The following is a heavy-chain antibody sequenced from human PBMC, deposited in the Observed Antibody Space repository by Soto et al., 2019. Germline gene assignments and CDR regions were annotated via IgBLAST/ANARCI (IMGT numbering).Heavy chain of an antibody. Sequence: SVKVSCKASGGTFSSYAISWVRQAPGQGLEWMGGIIPTFGTANYAQKFQGRVTITADESTSTAYMELSSLRSEDTAVYYCARQSSSGSRGSYYYYYYGMDVWGQGTTVTVSS. CDR1: GGTFSSYA. CDR2: IIPTFGTA. V-gene: IGHV1-69*13. CDR3: ARQSSSGSRGSYYYYYYGMDV. J-gene: IGHJ6*02. D-gene: IGHD6-25*01.